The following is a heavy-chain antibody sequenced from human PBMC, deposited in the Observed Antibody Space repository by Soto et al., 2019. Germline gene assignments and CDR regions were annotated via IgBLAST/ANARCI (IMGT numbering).Heavy chain of an antibody. D-gene: IGHD3-22*01. V-gene: IGHV5-51*01. CDR1: GYSFTSYW. J-gene: IGHJ4*02. CDR2: IYPGDSDT. Sequence: PGESLKISCKGSGYSFTSYWIAWVRQMPGKGLECMGIIYPGDSDTRYSPSFQGRVTISADKSSAYLQWNSLEASDTAMYYCARWYSSGLYYLDYWGQGTLVTVSS. CDR3: ARWYSSGLYYLDY.